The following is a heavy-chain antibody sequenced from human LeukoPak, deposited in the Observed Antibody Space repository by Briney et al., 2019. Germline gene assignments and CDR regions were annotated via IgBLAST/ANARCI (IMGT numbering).Heavy chain of an antibody. CDR2: IYYSGST. Sequence: SETLSLTCTVSGGSISSSKYYWGWIRQPPGKGLEWIANIYYSGSTFYNPSLKSRVTISVDMSKNQFSLKLSSVTAADTAVYYCAISSDYYVTPPWYFDLWGRGTLVTVSS. CDR1: GGSISSSKYY. J-gene: IGHJ2*01. CDR3: AISSDYYVTPPWYFDL. D-gene: IGHD3-10*02. V-gene: IGHV4-39*07.